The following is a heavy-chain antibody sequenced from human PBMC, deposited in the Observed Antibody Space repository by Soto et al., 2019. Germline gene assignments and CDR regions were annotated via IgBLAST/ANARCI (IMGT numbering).Heavy chain of an antibody. V-gene: IGHV3-33*01. CDR3: ARALWFGELSSPYYYYGMDV. CDR2: IWYDGSNK. Sequence: QVQLVESGGGVVQPGRSLRLSCAASGFTFSSYGMHWVRQAPGKGLEWVAVIWYDGSNKYYADSVKGRFTISRDNSKNTLYLQMNRLRAEDTAVYYCARALWFGELSSPYYYYGMDVWGQGTTVTVSS. CDR1: GFTFSSYG. J-gene: IGHJ6*02. D-gene: IGHD3-10*01.